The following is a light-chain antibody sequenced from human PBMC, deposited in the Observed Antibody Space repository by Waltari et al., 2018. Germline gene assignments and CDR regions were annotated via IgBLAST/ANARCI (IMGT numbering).Light chain of an antibody. CDR2: DGA. J-gene: IGLJ3*02. CDR1: SSGVGVYLY. CDR3: VSHTGRYTSVV. Sequence: QSALTQPRSVSGSPGQSVTISCAGTSSGVGVYLYVPWFQQYAGKAPKLIINDGANRPSGLPGCCAGSRSNNTTSMTISVLQHEDEDDYYCVSHTGRYTSVVFGGGTKLTVL. V-gene: IGLV2-11*01.